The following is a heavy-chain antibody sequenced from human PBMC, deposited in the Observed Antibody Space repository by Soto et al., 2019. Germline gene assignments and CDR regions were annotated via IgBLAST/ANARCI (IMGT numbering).Heavy chain of an antibody. CDR1: GFTFSSYA. Sequence: EVQLLESGGGLVQPGGSLRLSCAASGFTFSSYAMSWVRQAPGKGLEWVSAISGSGGSTYYADSVKGRFIISRDNSKNTLYLQMNSLRAEDTAVYYCAKDAGYSGYDPENYYFDYWGQGTLVTVSS. V-gene: IGHV3-23*01. CDR3: AKDAGYSGYDPENYYFDY. J-gene: IGHJ4*02. CDR2: ISGSGGST. D-gene: IGHD5-12*01.